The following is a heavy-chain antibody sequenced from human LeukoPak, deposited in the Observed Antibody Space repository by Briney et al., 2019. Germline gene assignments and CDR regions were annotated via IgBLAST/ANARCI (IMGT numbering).Heavy chain of an antibody. CDR2: IWYDGSNK. V-gene: IGHV3-33*01. CDR1: GFTFSSYG. Sequence: GRSLRLSCAASGFTFSSYGMHWVRQAPGKGLEWVAVIWYDGSNKYYADSVKGRFTISRDNSKNTLYLQMNSLRAEDTAVYYCARVSDSSGYSSQFDYWGQGTLVTVSS. CDR3: ARVSDSSGYSSQFDY. J-gene: IGHJ4*02. D-gene: IGHD3-22*01.